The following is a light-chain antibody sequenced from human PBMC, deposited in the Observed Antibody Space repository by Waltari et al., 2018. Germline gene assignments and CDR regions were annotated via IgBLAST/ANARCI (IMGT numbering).Light chain of an antibody. CDR1: HGTVTTTHY. V-gene: IGLV7-46*01. CDR3: LLSFGITQI. CDR2: DTT. J-gene: IGLJ2*01. Sequence: AVVTQEPSVAVSPGGTPTLTCSSSHGTVTTTHYPYWFQQKPGPAPRTLIYDTTNKYSWTPARFSGSLLGGQAALTLSGVQPEDEAEYYCLLSFGITQIFGGGTKLTVL.